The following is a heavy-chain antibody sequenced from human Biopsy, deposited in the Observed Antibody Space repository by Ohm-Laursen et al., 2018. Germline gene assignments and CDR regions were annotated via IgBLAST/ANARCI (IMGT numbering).Heavy chain of an antibody. Sequence: SLRLSCTASGFPFSDYYMRWIRQAPGKGLEWVSYISSGGTTIYYADSVKGRFTISRDNAKNSLYPQMNSLRADDTAVYYCARDTRWSPYHMDVWGQGTTVTVSS. D-gene: IGHD4-23*01. V-gene: IGHV3-11*01. CDR3: ARDTRWSPYHMDV. CDR1: GFPFSDYY. J-gene: IGHJ6*02. CDR2: ISSGGTTI.